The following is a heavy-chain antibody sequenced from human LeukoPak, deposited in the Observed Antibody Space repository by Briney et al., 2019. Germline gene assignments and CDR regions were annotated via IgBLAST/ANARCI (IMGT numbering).Heavy chain of an antibody. Sequence: SETLSLTCTVSGYSISSSYYWGWIRQPPGKGLEWIGSIYYSGSTYYIPSLKSRVTISVDTSKNQFSLKLSSVTAADTAVYYCASLRERSYYARGFDYWGQGTLVTVSS. V-gene: IGHV4-38-2*02. CDR3: ASLRERSYYARGFDY. CDR2: IYYSGST. CDR1: GYSISSSYY. D-gene: IGHD1-26*01. J-gene: IGHJ4*02.